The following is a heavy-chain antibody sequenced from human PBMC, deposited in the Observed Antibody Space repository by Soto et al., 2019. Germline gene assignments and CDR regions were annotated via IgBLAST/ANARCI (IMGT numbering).Heavy chain of an antibody. J-gene: IGHJ4*02. Sequence: QVQLHESGPGQVKHSDTLCLTCAVSGYSISSNNWWGWIRQLPGKGLEWIGYIYYSGTTYYNPSLKSRVTMSVDTSKNQFSLKLTSVTAVDTAVYYCARREIQGPIDYWGQGTLVTVSS. CDR1: GYSISSNNW. D-gene: IGHD1-26*01. CDR3: ARREIQGPIDY. CDR2: IYYSGTT. V-gene: IGHV4-28*07.